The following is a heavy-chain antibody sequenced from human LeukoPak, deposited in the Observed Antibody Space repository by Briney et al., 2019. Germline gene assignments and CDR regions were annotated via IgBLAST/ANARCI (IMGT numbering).Heavy chain of an antibody. J-gene: IGHJ4*02. V-gene: IGHV4-4*07. CDR1: GGSISSYY. Sequence: SETLSLTCTVSGGSISSYYWSWIRQPAGKGLEWIGRIYTSGSTNYNPSLKSRVTISVDTSKNQYALKLICVTAADTAVYYSARHTGYSSGWYPYFFDYWGQGTLVTVSS. CDR3: ARHTGYSSGWYPYFFDY. D-gene: IGHD6-19*01. CDR2: IYTSGST.